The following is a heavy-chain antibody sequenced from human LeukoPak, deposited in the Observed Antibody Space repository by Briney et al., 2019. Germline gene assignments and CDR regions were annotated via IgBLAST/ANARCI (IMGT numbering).Heavy chain of an antibody. CDR1: GGSFSGYY. CDR3: ARGRGYSGYGSLYYYYYGMDV. V-gene: IGHV4-34*01. Sequence: PSGTLSLTCAVYGGSFSGYYWSWIRQPPGKGLEWIGEINHSGSTNYNPSLKSRVTISVDTSKNQFSLKLSSVTAADTAVYYCARGRGYSGYGSLYYYYYGMDVWGQGTTVTVSS. J-gene: IGHJ6*02. CDR2: INHSGST. D-gene: IGHD5-12*01.